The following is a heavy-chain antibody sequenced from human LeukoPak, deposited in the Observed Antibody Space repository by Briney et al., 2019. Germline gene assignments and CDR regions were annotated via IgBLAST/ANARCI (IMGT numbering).Heavy chain of an antibody. D-gene: IGHD5-12*01. CDR3: ARAGSGYLPHFFDP. J-gene: IGHJ5*02. Sequence: PSGTLSLTCAVSGGSISSSNWWSWDRQPPGKGLEWIGSIYYSGSTYYNPSLKSRVTISVDTSKKKFSLKLSSVTAADTAVYYCARAGSGYLPHFFDPWGQGTLVTVSS. V-gene: IGHV4-4*02. CDR2: IYYSGST. CDR1: GGSISSSNW.